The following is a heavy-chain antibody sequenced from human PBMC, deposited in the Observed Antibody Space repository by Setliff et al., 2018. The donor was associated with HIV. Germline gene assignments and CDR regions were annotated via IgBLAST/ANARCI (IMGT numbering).Heavy chain of an antibody. D-gene: IGHD3-10*01. V-gene: IGHV1-46*01. Sequence: ASVKVSCKASGYTFTSYYMHWVRQAPGQGLEWMGIINPSGGSTSYAQKFHGRVTMTRDTSTSTVYMELSSLRSEDTAVYYCAREKAWWFGELLSDDAFDIWGQGTMVTVSS. CDR1: GYTFTSYY. CDR2: INPSGGST. CDR3: AREKAWWFGELLSDDAFDI. J-gene: IGHJ3*02.